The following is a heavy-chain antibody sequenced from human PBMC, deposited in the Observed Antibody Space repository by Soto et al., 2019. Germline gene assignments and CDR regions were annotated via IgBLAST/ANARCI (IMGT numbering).Heavy chain of an antibody. D-gene: IGHD3-22*01. J-gene: IGHJ3*02. V-gene: IGHV3-30*02. CDR2: ISYDGSRT. CDR3: AKNLLEEPADYYDTKADALDT. CDR1: GFTFSRYG. Sequence: VGSLRLSCAASGFTFSRYGVHWVRQAPGKGLEWVSFISYDGSRTYYADSVKGRFTISRDNSKNTVFLQMDSLRAEDTAVYYCAKNLLEEPADYYDTKADALDTWGQGTMVTVSS.